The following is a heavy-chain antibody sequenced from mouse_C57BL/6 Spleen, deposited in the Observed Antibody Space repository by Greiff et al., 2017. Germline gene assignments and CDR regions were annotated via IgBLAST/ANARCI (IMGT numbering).Heavy chain of an antibody. CDR2: INPNNGGT. J-gene: IGHJ2*01. D-gene: IGHD1-1*01. V-gene: IGHV1-22*01. Sequence: EVKLVESGPELVRPGASVKMSCKASGYTFTDYNMHWVKQSPGKSLEWIGYINPNNGGTSYNQKFKGKATLTVNKSSSTAYMDLRSLTSEDSAVYYCARGATDFDYWGQGTTLTVSS. CDR1: GYTFTDYN. CDR3: ARGATDFDY.